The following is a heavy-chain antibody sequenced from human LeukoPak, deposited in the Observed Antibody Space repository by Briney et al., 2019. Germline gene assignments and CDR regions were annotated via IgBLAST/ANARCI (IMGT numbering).Heavy chain of an antibody. CDR3: ARESSASTSRLMDA. V-gene: IGHV4-4*07. CDR2: IYTSEST. CDR1: GGSLSGYY. J-gene: IGHJ6*03. Sequence: PSQTLSLTCTASGGSLSGYYWTYIRQPAGKGLEGIGRIYTSESTNYSPSLKSRVTMSVDTSKNQFSLKLSSVTRLDMGVYSCARESSASTSRLMDAWGKGTTVTVSS. D-gene: IGHD2-2*01.